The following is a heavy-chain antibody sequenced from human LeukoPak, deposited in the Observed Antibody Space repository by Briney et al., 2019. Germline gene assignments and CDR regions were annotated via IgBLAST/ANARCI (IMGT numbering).Heavy chain of an antibody. Sequence: SETLSLTCTVSGGSISSYYWSWIRQPPGKGLEWIGYIYYSGSTNYNPSLKSRVTISVDTSKNQFSLKLSSVTAADTAVYYCARVGGYDLGFDYWGQGTLVTVSS. CDR1: GGSISSYY. D-gene: IGHD5-12*01. J-gene: IGHJ4*02. CDR3: ARVGGYDLGFDY. CDR2: IYYSGST. V-gene: IGHV4-59*01.